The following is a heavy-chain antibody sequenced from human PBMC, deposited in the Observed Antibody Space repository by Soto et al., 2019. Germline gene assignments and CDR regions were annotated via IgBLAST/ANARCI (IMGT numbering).Heavy chain of an antibody. CDR1: GYTFTGYY. CDR2: INPNSGGT. J-gene: IGHJ6*02. D-gene: IGHD2-15*01. CDR3: ARVCSGGSCYSGVRGMDV. Sequence: GASVKVSCKASGYTFTGYYMHCVRQAPGQGLEWMGWINPNSGGTNYAQKFQGWVTMTRDTSISTAYMELSRLRSDDTAVYYCARVCSGGSCYSGVRGMDVWGQGTTVTVSS. V-gene: IGHV1-2*04.